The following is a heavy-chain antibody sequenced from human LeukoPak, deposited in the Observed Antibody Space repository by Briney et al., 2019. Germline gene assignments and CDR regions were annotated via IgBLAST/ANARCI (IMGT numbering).Heavy chain of an antibody. J-gene: IGHJ4*02. CDR3: ANRNRGGLGREGYFDN. V-gene: IGHV3-23*01. CDR2: ISGSGGTT. CDR1: GFSVIFCA. D-gene: IGHD1-26*01. Sequence: GGSLIPSWASAGFSVIFCAMSWVRQAAGKGLELVSGISGSGGTTYYTDTVRRRFTIPRDNSKNTLYLQMNDLRVEDTGLYYCANRNRGGLGREGYFDNWGQGTLVTVSS.